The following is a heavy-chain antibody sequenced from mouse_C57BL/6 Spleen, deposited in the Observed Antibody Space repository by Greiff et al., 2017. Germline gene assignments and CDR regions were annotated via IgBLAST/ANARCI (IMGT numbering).Heavy chain of an antibody. CDR1: GYTFTDYD. CDR3: ARDYYGYDRRFAY. J-gene: IGHJ3*01. D-gene: IGHD2-2*01. Sequence: VQLQQSGPVLVKPGASVKMTCKASGYTFTDYDMNWVKQSHGKSLEWIGVINPYNGGTSYNQKFKGKATLTVDKYCSTSYMELNSLTSENAAVYCCARDYYGYDRRFAYWGQGTLVTVSA. CDR2: INPYNGGT. V-gene: IGHV1-19*01.